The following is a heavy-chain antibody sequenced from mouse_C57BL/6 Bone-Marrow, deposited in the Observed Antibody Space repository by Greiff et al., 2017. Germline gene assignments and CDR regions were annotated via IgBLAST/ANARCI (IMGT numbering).Heavy chain of an antibody. CDR2: IDPNSGGT. CDR1: GYTFTSYW. Sequence: VQLQQPGAELVKPGASVKLSCKASGYTFTSYWMHWVKQRPGRGLEWIGRIDPNSGGTKYNEKFKSKATLTADKSSSTAYMELRSLTSEDSAVYFCARYSSYWYFDVWGTGTTVTVSS. J-gene: IGHJ1*03. D-gene: IGHD2-5*01. CDR3: ARYSSYWYFDV. V-gene: IGHV1-62-3*01.